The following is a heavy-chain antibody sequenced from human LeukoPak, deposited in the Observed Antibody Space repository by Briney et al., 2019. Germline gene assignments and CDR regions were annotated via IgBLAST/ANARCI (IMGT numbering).Heavy chain of an antibody. V-gene: IGHV4-59*08. CDR3: ARRGIAAAGYDY. D-gene: IGHD6-13*01. CDR2: IYYSGTT. J-gene: IGHJ4*02. Sequence: SETLSLTCTVSGGSISSYYWSWIAQPPGKGLEWIGYIYYSGTTNYNPSLKSRVTILVDTSKNQFSLNLSSVTAADTAVYYCARRGIAAAGYDYWGQGTLVTVSS. CDR1: GGSISSYY.